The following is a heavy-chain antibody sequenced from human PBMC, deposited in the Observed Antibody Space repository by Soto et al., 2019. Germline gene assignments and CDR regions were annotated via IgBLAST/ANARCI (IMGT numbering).Heavy chain of an antibody. CDR3: ATGGPAGDFDF. V-gene: IGHV1-24*01. D-gene: IGHD3-10*01. Sequence: ASVKLCKVSGYTLNELSMHWVRQAPGKGLEWMGGFDPEDGETVYAQIFQGRVTMTEDTSTDTANMELNSLTSEDTAVYYCATGGPAGDFDFWGQGTLVTVSS. J-gene: IGHJ4*02. CDR1: GYTLNELS. CDR2: FDPEDGET.